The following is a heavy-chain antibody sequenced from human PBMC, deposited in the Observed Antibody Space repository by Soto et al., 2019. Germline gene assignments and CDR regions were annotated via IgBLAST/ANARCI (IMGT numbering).Heavy chain of an antibody. D-gene: IGHD4-17*01. CDR3: ARDKEGYGDSHYYYCMDV. V-gene: IGHV4-31*03. CDR2: IYYSGST. CDR1: GGSISSGGYY. Sequence: QVQLQESGPGLVKPSQTLSLTCTVSGGSISSGGYYWSWIRQHPGKGLEWIGYIYYSGSTYYTPSLTRRVPISVDTSKNEFSQKLSSVTAADTAVYYCARDKEGYGDSHYYYCMDVWGQGTTVTVSS. J-gene: IGHJ6*02.